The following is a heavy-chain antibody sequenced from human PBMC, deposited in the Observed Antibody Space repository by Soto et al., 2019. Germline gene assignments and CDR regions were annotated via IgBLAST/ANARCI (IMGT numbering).Heavy chain of an antibody. CDR3: ARRTTAWSAADY. V-gene: IGHV1-8*01. J-gene: IGHJ4*02. CDR1: GYTFTTYD. CDR2: MNPNSGNT. D-gene: IGHD2-21*02. Sequence: QVQLVQSGAEVRKPGASVKVSCKASGYTFTTYDIYWVRQATGQGLEWMGWMNPNSGNTGYAQKFLGRVTMPRNTSISTAYRELSSLTSDDTAVYYCARRTTAWSAADYWGQGTLVTVSS.